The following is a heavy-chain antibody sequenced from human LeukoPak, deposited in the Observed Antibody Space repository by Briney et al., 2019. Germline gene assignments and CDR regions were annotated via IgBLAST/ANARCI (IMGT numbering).Heavy chain of an antibody. J-gene: IGHJ6*03. CDR2: IYTSGST. CDR1: GGSISSGSYY. D-gene: IGHD4-17*01. CDR3: ETASYDYGDYVGYYYMDV. Sequence: PSETLSLTCTVSGGSISSGSYYWSWIRQPAGKGLEWIGRIYTSGSTNYNPSLKSRVTISVDTSKNQFSLKLSSVTAADTAVYYCETASYDYGDYVGYYYMDVWGKGTTVTVSS. V-gene: IGHV4-61*02.